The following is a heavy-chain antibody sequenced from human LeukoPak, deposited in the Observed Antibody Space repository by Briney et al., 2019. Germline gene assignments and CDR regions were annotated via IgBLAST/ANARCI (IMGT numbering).Heavy chain of an antibody. CDR2: IDQDGGGK. D-gene: IGHD2-2*01. Sequence: GGSLRLSCAASGFTFSDYWMNWVRQAPGKGLEWVANIDQDGGGKYYLDSVKGRFTISRDNAKSSLYLQIDSLRAEDTAVYYGARGDWAPFTCCDQGSLPTVYW. J-gene: IGHJ4*01. V-gene: IGHV3-7*01. CDR3: ARGDWAPFTCCDQGSLPTVY. CDR1: GFTFSDYW.